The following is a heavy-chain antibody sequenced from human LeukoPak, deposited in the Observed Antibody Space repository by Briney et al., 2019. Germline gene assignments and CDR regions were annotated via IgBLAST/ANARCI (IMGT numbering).Heavy chain of an antibody. D-gene: IGHD3-3*01. V-gene: IGHV3-21*01. CDR1: GFNFSSCS. J-gene: IGHJ5*02. Sequence: KPGGSLRLSRAASGFNFSSCSMNWVREAPGKGLEWVSSISSSRSYIYYADSVKGRFTISRDNAKNSLYLQMNSLRAEDTAVYYCAREFQYYDFWSGYYLFDPWGQGTLVTVSS. CDR2: ISSSRSYI. CDR3: AREFQYYDFWSGYYLFDP.